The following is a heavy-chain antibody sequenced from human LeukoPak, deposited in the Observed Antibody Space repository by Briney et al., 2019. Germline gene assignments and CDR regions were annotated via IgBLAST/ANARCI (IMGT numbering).Heavy chain of an antibody. Sequence: SETLSLTCTVSGGSISSGSYYWRWIRQPAGRGLEWVGRIYTSGSTNYNPSLKSRVTISVHTSKNQFSLKLSSVTAADTAVYYCARGRGGITGTTHFDYWRQGTLLTVSS. J-gene: IGHJ4*02. CDR3: ARGRGGITGTTHFDY. CDR2: IYTSGST. CDR1: GGSISSGSYY. V-gene: IGHV4-61*02. D-gene: IGHD1-7*01.